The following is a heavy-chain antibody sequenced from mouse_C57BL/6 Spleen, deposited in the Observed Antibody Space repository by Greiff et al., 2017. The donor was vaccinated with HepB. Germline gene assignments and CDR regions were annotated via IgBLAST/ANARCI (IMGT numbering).Heavy chain of an antibody. CDR1: GFTFSDYG. V-gene: IGHV5-17*01. CDR2: ISSGSSTI. J-gene: IGHJ4*01. CDR3: ARKATVVARYYAMDY. Sequence: EVQLVESGGGLVKPGGSLKLSCAASGFTFSDYGMHWVRQAPEKGLEWVAYISSGSSTIYYADTVKGRFTISRDNAKNTLFLQMTSLRSEDTAMYYCARKATVVARYYAMDYWGQGTSVTVSS. D-gene: IGHD1-1*01.